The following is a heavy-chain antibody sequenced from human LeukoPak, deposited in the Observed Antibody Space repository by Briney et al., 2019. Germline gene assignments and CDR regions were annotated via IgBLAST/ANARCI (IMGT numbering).Heavy chain of an antibody. CDR1: GFTFSSYEM. CDR3: TRENRPFCPFAY. J-gene: IGHJ4*02. D-gene: IGHD2/OR15-2a*01. CDR2: ISHDGTT. Sequence: GSLRLSCAASGFTFSSYEMNWVRQAPGKGLEWIGEISHDGTTNYNPSLRSRVAMSLDRANNQFSLTLTSVTAADTAVYYCTRENRPFCPFAYWGQGVLVTVSS. V-gene: IGHV4-4*02.